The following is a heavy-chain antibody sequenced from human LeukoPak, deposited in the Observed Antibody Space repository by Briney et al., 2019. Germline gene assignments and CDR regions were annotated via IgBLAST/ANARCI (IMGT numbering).Heavy chain of an antibody. J-gene: IGHJ6*03. V-gene: IGHV1-8*03. Sequence: ASVKLSCKASGYTFTCYYMHWVRHAHGQGLEWMGWTNPNSGNTGYAQKFHGRVTITRNTSISTAYMELSILRSEDADVYYCARVVSRWRYYYYYYMDVWGKGTTVTVSS. CDR1: GYTFTCYY. CDR3: ARVVSRWRYYYYYYMDV. CDR2: TNPNSGNT. D-gene: IGHD6-19*01.